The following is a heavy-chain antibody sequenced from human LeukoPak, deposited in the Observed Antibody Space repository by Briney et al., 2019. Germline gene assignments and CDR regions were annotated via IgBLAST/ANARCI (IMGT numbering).Heavy chain of an antibody. J-gene: IGHJ4*02. V-gene: IGHV3-33*08. CDR2: IWYDGSNK. D-gene: IGHD6-6*01. CDR3: ARHSSSLDY. CDR1: GLTFSNAW. Sequence: PGGSLRLSCVASGLTFSNAWMSWVRQAPGKGLEWVAVIWYDGSNKYYADSVKGRFTISRDNSKNTLYLQMNSLRAEDTAVYYCARHSSSLDYWGQGTLVTVSS.